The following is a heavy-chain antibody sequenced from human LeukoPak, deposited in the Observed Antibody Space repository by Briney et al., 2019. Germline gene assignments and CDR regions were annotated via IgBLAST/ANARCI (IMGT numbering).Heavy chain of an antibody. Sequence: GGSLRLSCEASGFTFTSYGIHWVRQAPGKGLEWVAVISYDGSNKYYADSVKGRFAISRDNSKNTVYLQMNSPRAEDTAVYYCARNYALGTYDFGYWGQGALVTVSS. J-gene: IGHJ4*02. CDR1: GFTFTSYG. D-gene: IGHD3-10*01. V-gene: IGHV3-30*19. CDR2: ISYDGSNK. CDR3: ARNYALGTYDFGY.